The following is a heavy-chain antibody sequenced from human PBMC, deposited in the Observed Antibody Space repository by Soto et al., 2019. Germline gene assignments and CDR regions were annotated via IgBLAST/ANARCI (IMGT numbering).Heavy chain of an antibody. D-gene: IGHD1-26*01. V-gene: IGHV3-23*01. CDR3: ARRGSGSYYDY. Sequence: EVQLLESGGGLVQPGGSLRLSCAASGFTFSSYAMRWVRQAPVKRLEWVSAISGSGGSTYYADSVKGRFTISRDNSKNTLYLPMNSLRAEDTAVYYCARRGSGSYYDYWGQGTLVTVSS. J-gene: IGHJ4*02. CDR2: ISGSGGST. CDR1: GFTFSSYA.